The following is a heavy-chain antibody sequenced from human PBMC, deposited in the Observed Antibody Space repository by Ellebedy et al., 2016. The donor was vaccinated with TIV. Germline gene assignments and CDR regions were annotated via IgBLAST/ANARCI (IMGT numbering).Heavy chain of an antibody. CDR2: ISVDGRAV. CDR3: VRGWYSSGHCDVFAM. Sequence: GESQKISXVGFGFTFSDSVMHWVRQDPGKGLDWVAGISVDGRAVHYPDSVKGRFTISRDNAQNTVYLQMNSLRLEDTAVYYCVRGWYSSGHCDVFAMWGQGTIVTVSS. J-gene: IGHJ3*02. D-gene: IGHD6-19*01. CDR1: GFTFSDSV. V-gene: IGHV3-30*03.